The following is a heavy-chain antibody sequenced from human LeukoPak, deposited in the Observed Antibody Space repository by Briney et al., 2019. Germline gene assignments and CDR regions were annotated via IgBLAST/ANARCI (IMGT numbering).Heavy chain of an antibody. D-gene: IGHD2-21*02. Sequence: SVKVSCKASGGTFSSYAISWVRQAPGQGLEWMGGIIPVFGTANYAQKFQGRVTITADESTSTAYMELSSLRSQDTAVYYCASGGDVTSYFDLWGRGTLVTVSS. CDR1: GGTFSSYA. V-gene: IGHV1-69*13. CDR3: ASGGDVTSYFDL. J-gene: IGHJ2*01. CDR2: IIPVFGTA.